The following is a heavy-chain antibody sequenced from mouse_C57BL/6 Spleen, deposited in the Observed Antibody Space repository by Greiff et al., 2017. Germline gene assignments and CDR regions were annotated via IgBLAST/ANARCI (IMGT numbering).Heavy chain of an antibody. CDR1: GFNIKDYY. Sequence: VQLKESGAELVKPGASVKLSCTASGFNIKDYYMHWVKQRTEQGLEWIGRIDPEDGETKYAPKFQGKATITADTSSNTAYRQLSILTSEDTAVYYCAREDDGSFYAMDYWGQGTSVTVSS. D-gene: IGHD2-3*01. V-gene: IGHV14-2*01. CDR2: IDPEDGET. J-gene: IGHJ4*01. CDR3: AREDDGSFYAMDY.